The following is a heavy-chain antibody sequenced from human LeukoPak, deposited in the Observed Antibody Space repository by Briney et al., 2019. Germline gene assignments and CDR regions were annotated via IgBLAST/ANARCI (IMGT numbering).Heavy chain of an antibody. J-gene: IGHJ6*02. CDR1: GYTFTSYG. CDR3: ARYIVVVVAATPASDYYYGMDV. Sequence: ASVKASCKASGYTFTSYGISGVRQAPGQGLAWMGWISAYNGNTNYAQKLQGRVTMTTDTSTRTAYMELRSLRSDDTAVYYCARYIVVVVAATPASDYYYGMDVWGQGTTVTVSS. V-gene: IGHV1-18*01. CDR2: ISAYNGNT. D-gene: IGHD2-15*01.